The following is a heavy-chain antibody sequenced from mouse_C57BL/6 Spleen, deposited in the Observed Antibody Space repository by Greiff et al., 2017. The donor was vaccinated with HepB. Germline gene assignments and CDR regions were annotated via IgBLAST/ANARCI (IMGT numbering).Heavy chain of an antibody. V-gene: IGHV5-4*01. J-gene: IGHJ1*03. Sequence: EVMLVESGGGLVKPGGSLKLSCAASGFTFSSYAMSWVRQTPEKRLEWVATISDGGSYTYYPDNVKGRFTISRDNAKNNLYLQMSHLKSEDTAMYYCARDRLLNLYWYFDVWGTGTTVTVSS. CDR1: GFTFSSYA. CDR2: ISDGGSYT. CDR3: ARDRLLNLYWYFDV.